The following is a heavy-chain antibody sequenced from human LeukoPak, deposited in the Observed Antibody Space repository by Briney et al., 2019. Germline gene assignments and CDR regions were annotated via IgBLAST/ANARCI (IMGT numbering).Heavy chain of an antibody. CDR2: IYHSGST. D-gene: IGHD3-22*01. V-gene: IGHV4-38-2*02. CDR3: ARSTDSSGYYQRYFDY. Sequence: SETLSLTCTVSGYSISSGFYWGWIRQPPGKGLEWIGNIYHSGSTYYNPSLKSRVTISVDTSKNQFSLKLSPVTAADAAVYYCARSTDSSGYYQRYFDYWGQGTLVTVSS. CDR1: GYSISSGFY. J-gene: IGHJ4*02.